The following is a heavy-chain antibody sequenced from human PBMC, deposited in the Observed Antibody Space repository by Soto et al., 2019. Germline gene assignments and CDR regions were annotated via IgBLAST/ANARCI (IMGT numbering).Heavy chain of an antibody. V-gene: IGHV4-30-4*01. Sequence: PSETLSLTCTVSGGSMSRGDYYWSWIREPPGKGLEWIGFIYHTGSTYYSPSLKNRVAISVDTSKNQFSLKLSSVTAADTAVHFCAASYYAILTGHFAFDIWGHGTMVT. D-gene: IGHD3-9*01. CDR3: AASYYAILTGHFAFDI. CDR2: IYHTGST. J-gene: IGHJ3*02. CDR1: GGSMSRGDYY.